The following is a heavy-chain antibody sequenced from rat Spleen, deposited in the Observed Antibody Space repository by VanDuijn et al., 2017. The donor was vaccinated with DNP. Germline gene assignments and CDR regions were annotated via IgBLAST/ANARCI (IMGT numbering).Heavy chain of an antibody. V-gene: IGHV5-7*01. D-gene: IGHD1-4*01. J-gene: IGHJ2*01. CDR3: AGRPPPTRGPFDY. CDR1: GFTFSDHN. Sequence: EVQLVESGGGLVQPGRSLILSCTASGFTFSDHNMAWVRQAPKKGLEWVATLSYDGSSTYYRDSVKGRFIISRNNAKSTLYLQMDSLRSDDTATYYCAGRPPPTRGPFDYWGQGIMVTVSS. CDR2: LSYDGSST.